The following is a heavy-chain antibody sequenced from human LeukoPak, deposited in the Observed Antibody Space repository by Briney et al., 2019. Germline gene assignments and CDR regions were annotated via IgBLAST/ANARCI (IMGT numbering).Heavy chain of an antibody. CDR3: ARSSGGYQLHNAFDI. CDR2: ISASDGKT. V-gene: IGHV1-18*04. J-gene: IGHJ3*02. Sequence: ASVKVSCKASGYTFTNYGITWVRQAPGQGLEWMGWISASDGKTKYSQKLQGRVTMSTDTSTSTAYMELRSLRSDDTAVYYCARSSGGYQLHNAFDIWGQGAMVTASS. D-gene: IGHD2-2*01. CDR1: GYTFTNYG.